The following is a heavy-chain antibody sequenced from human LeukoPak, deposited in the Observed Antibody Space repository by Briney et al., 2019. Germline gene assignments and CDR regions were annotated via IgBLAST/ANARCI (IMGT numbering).Heavy chain of an antibody. D-gene: IGHD3-22*01. J-gene: IGHJ1*01. CDR3: ARDRRNYYDSSGYYFQH. V-gene: IGHV1-2*02. CDR2: INPNSGGT. Sequence: ASVKVSCKASGYTFTGYYMHWVRQAPGQGLEWMGWINPNSGGTDYAQKFQGRVTMTRDTSISTAYMELSRLRSDDTAVYYCARDRRNYYDSSGYYFQHWGQGTLVTVSS. CDR1: GYTFTGYY.